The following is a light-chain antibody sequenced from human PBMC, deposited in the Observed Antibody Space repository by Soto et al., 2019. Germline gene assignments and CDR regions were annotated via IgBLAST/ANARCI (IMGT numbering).Light chain of an antibody. V-gene: IGKV2D-29*01. CDR3: LQTVQLPYT. CDR1: KSPLDSA. CDR2: EVS. J-gene: IGKJ2*01. Sequence: DIVMTQTPLSLSVTPGQPASISCKSTKSPLDSAWYLQRPGQPQQVLISEVSKRFSGVSDRFSGSGSGTDFTLNISRVEAEDVGVYYCLQTVQLPYTFGQGTRLEIK.